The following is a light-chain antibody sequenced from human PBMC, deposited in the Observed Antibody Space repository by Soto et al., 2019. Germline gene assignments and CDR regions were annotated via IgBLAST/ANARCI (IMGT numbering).Light chain of an antibody. CDR1: QSIGTW. V-gene: IGKV1-5*01. J-gene: IGKJ1*01. Sequence: DIQLTQSPSTLSASVGDRITITCRVSQSIGTWLAWYQHRPGEGPKLLIHDASSLESGVPSRFSGSGSATEFSLIISSLESGDSGTYHCQQYATYAPSTFGQGTKVEIK. CDR2: DAS. CDR3: QQYATYAPST.